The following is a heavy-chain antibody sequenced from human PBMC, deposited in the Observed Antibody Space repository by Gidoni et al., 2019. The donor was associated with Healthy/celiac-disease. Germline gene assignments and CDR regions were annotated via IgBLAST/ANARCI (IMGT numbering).Heavy chain of an antibody. CDR2: INPSGGST. Sequence: QVQLVQSGAEVKKPGASVTVSCKASGYTFTSYYMHWVRQAPGQGLEWMGIINPSGGSTSYAQKFQGRVTMTRDTSTSTVYMELSSLRSEDTAVYYCAREPVAAHWFDPWGQGTLVTVSS. J-gene: IGHJ5*02. D-gene: IGHD6-13*01. CDR1: GYTFTSYY. CDR3: AREPVAAHWFDP. V-gene: IGHV1-46*01.